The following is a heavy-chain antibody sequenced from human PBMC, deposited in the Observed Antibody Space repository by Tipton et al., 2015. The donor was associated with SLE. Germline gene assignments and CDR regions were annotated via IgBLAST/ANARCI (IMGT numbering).Heavy chain of an antibody. CDR1: GDSITHSNYN. Sequence: TLSLTCTVSGDSITHSNYNWGWIRQSPGKGLEWIGSISYSGDTNYNPSLMSRVTIPRDTSKNQFSLKLSFVTAADTAFYYCARIEDFWSGRIDYWGQGTLITVSS. D-gene: IGHD3-3*01. CDR3: ARIEDFWSGRIDY. J-gene: IGHJ4*02. V-gene: IGHV4-39*07. CDR2: ISYSGDT.